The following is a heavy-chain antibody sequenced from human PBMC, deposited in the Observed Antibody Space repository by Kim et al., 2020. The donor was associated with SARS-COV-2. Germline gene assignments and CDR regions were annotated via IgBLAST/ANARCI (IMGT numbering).Heavy chain of an antibody. V-gene: IGHV3-30*03. CDR3: ARENYGGKLLLYD. D-gene: IGHD4-17*01. CDR2: ISYDGSRI. Sequence: GGSLRLSCSTFGFTFNTHAMHWVRQAPGKGLEWVTFISYDGSRISYAVSGKGRFTISRDDSRDTLSLQMDSVRVEDTAIYYCARENYGGKLLLYDWGQGTVDTVSS. CDR1: GFTFNTHA. J-gene: IGHJ4*02.